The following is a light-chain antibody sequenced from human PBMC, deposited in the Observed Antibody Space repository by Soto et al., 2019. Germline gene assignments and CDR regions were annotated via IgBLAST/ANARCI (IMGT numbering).Light chain of an antibody. CDR2: GAS. CDR3: HQYSDWSLT. V-gene: IGKV3-15*01. CDR1: QSARSN. Sequence: EIVLTQSPATLSVSPGERAILSCRASQSARSNLAWYQQKPGQAPRLLIYGASTGVTDIPARFSGSGSETEFTLTINSLQSDDFAVYYCHQYSDWSLTFGGGTKV. J-gene: IGKJ4*01.